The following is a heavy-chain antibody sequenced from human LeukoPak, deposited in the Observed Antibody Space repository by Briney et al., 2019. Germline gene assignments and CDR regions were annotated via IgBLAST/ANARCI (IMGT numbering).Heavy chain of an antibody. V-gene: IGHV1-2*02. CDR2: VNSNIGDT. D-gene: IGHD3-22*01. Sequence: ASVKLSCKASGYSFTGYYIHWVRQTPGQGLEWMGWVNSNIGDTYYAQKFRGRLAITRDKSITTVHMELSSLRSNDTAVYYCARDVLGYDSSASDWGQGTLVTVSS. J-gene: IGHJ4*02. CDR3: ARDVLGYDSSASD. CDR1: GYSFTGYY.